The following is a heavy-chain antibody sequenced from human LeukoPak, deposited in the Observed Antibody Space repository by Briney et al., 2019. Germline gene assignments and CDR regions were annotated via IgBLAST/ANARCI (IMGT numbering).Heavy chain of an antibody. J-gene: IGHJ4*02. CDR1: GFAFSTYA. CDR3: AKGTRSGSYYPFDS. CDR2: ISGGGGGT. Sequence: GGSLRLSCAASGFAFSTYAMNWVRQAPGKGLEWVSAISGGGGGTYYADSVKGRFTISRDNSMNTLFLQMNSLRAEDTAVYYCAKGTRSGSYYPFDSWGQGTLVTVSS. D-gene: IGHD3-10*01. V-gene: IGHV3-23*01.